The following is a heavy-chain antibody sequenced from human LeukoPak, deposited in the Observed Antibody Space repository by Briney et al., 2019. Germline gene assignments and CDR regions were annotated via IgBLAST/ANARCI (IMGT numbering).Heavy chain of an antibody. V-gene: IGHV3-23*01. D-gene: IGHD2-21*01. J-gene: IGHJ4*02. CDR2: ISGSGGST. CDR3: AKFLPTHIVVANYYFDY. Sequence: GGSLRLSCAASGFTFSSYAMSWVRQAPGRGLEWVSAISGSGGSTYYADSVKGRFTISRDNSKNTLYLQMNSLRAEDTAVYYCAKFLPTHIVVANYYFDYWGQGTLVTVSS. CDR1: GFTFSSYA.